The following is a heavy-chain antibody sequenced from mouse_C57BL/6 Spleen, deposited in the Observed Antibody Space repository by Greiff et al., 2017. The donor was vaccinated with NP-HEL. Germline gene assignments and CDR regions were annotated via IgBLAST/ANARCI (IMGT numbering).Heavy chain of an antibody. CDR3: ARHYYYGSSYLFDY. D-gene: IGHD1-1*01. Sequence: EVHLVKSGGGLVKPGGSLKLSCAASGFTFSSYTMSWVRQTPEKRLEWVATISGGGGNTYYPDSVKGRFTISRDNAKNTLYLQMSSLRSEDTALYYCARHYYYGSSYLFDYWGQGTTLTVSS. J-gene: IGHJ2*01. CDR1: GFTFSSYT. CDR2: ISGGGGNT. V-gene: IGHV5-9*01.